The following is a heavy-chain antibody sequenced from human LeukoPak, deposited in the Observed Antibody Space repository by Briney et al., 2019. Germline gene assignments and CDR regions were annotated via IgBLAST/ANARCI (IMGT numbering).Heavy chain of an antibody. CDR3: ARVIVLRARAGPFDY. J-gene: IGHJ4*02. CDR2: INPNSGGT. CDR1: GYTFTGYY. D-gene: IGHD2/OR15-2a*01. Sequence: ASVKVSCKASGYTFTGYYMHWVRQAPGQGLEWMGWINPNSGGTNYAQKFQGWVTMTRDTSISTAYMELSRLRSDDTAVYYCARVIVLRARAGPFDYWGQGTLVTVSS. V-gene: IGHV1-2*04.